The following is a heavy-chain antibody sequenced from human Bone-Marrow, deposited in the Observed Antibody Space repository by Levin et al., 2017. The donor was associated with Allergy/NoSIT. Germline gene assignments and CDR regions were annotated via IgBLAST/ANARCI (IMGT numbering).Heavy chain of an antibody. V-gene: IGHV5-51*01. CDR3: ARRSTYHEYFEH. Sequence: GESLKISCKGSGYSFTTYWIGWVRQMPGKGLEWMGIMYPGDSDTRYSPSFQGQVTISADKSISTAYLQWSSLRASDTAMYYCARRSTYHEYFEHWGQGTLVAVSS. D-gene: IGHD2/OR15-2a*01. CDR1: GYSFTTYW. J-gene: IGHJ1*01. CDR2: MYPGDSDT.